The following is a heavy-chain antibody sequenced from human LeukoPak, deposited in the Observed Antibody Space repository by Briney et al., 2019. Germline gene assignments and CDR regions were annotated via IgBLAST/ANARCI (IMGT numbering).Heavy chain of an antibody. Sequence: ASVKVSCKASGYTFTSYGISWVRQAPGHGLEWMGWISAYNGNTNYAQKLQGRVTITTDTSTSTAYMELRSQRSDDTAVYYCARDPLNSSGWSYYYYYGMDVWGQGTTVTVSS. J-gene: IGHJ6*02. V-gene: IGHV1-18*01. CDR3: ARDPLNSSGWSYYYYYGMDV. D-gene: IGHD6-19*01. CDR1: GYTFTSYG. CDR2: ISAYNGNT.